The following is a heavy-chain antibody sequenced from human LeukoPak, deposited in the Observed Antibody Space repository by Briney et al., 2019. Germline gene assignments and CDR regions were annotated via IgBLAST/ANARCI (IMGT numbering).Heavy chain of an antibody. CDR3: AVIDPSTGDAFDI. V-gene: IGHV3-23*01. Sequence: GRSLRLSCAASGFTFDDYAMSWVRQAPGKGLEWVSAISGSGGSTYYADSVKGRFTISRDNSKNTLYLQMNSLRAEDTAVYYCAVIDPSTGDAFDIWGQGTMVTVSS. CDR2: ISGSGGST. J-gene: IGHJ3*02. D-gene: IGHD1-1*01. CDR1: GFTFDDYA.